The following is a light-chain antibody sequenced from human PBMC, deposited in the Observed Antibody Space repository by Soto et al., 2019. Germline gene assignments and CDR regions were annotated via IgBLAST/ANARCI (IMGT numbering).Light chain of an antibody. CDR3: QQTYTAPPT. CDR2: GAF. Sequence: EIQMTQSPSSLSASVGDRVTITCRASQSISSDLNWYQQKPGKAPKLLIDGAFSLQSGVPSRFSGSGSGTDFTLTISSLQPEDFANYYCQQTYTAPPTFGRGTKVEIK. V-gene: IGKV1-39*01. CDR1: QSISSD. J-gene: IGKJ1*01.